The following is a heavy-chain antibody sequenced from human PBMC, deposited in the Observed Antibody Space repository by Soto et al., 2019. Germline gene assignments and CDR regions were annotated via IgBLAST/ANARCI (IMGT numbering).Heavy chain of an antibody. CDR1: GGSFSGYY. CDR2: INHSGST. D-gene: IGHD5-12*01. J-gene: IGHJ4*02. Sequence: QVQLEQWGAGLLKPSETLSLTCAVYGGSFSGYYWSWIRQPPGKGLEWIGEINHSGSTNYNPSLKSRVTISVATTMNQLSLNLYSVTAGDTAVYYCARGRWLRQSFDYWGQGTLVTVSS. V-gene: IGHV4-34*02. CDR3: ARGRWLRQSFDY.